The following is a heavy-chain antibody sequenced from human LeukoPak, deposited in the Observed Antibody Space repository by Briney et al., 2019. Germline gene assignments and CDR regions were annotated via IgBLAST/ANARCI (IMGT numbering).Heavy chain of an antibody. J-gene: IGHJ6*02. CDR2: INPNSGGT. CDR3: ARDDYYDSSGASVFYGMDV. CDR1: GYTFTGYY. D-gene: IGHD3-22*01. V-gene: IGHV1-2*02. Sequence: ASVKVSCKASGYTFTGYYMHWVRQAPGQGLERMGWINPNSGGTNYAQKFQGRVTMTRDTSISTAYMELSRLRSDDTAVYYCARDDYYDSSGASVFYGMDVWGQGTTVTVSS.